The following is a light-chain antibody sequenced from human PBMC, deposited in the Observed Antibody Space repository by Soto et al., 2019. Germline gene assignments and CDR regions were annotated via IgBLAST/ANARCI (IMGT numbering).Light chain of an antibody. J-gene: IGKJ5*01. CDR1: QSVGSY. CDR3: QQYGSSPPIT. Sequence: EIVLIQSPATLSLSPGERATLSCRASQSVGSYLAWYQHKPGQAPRLLISDASNRATGIPARFSGSGSGTDFTLTISRLEPADFAVYYCQQYGSSPPITFGQGTRLEIK. V-gene: IGKV3-20*01. CDR2: DAS.